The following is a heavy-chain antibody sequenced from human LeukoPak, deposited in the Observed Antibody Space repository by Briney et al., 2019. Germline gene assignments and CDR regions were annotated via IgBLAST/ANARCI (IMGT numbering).Heavy chain of an antibody. V-gene: IGHV4-59*02. CDR3: ARGRCSSTSCYSDY. D-gene: IGHD2-2*01. CDR2: IYYSGST. Sequence: SETLSLTCTVSGGSVSSYYWSWIRQPPGKGLEWIGYIYYSGSTNYNPSLKSRVTISVDTSKNQFSLKLSSVTAADTAVYYCARGRCSSTSCYSDYWGQGTLVTVSS. CDR1: GGSVSSYY. J-gene: IGHJ4*02.